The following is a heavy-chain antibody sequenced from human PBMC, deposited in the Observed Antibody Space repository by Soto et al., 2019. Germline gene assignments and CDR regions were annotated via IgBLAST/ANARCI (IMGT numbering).Heavy chain of an antibody. Sequence: RESLKISCKGSGYSCTSYWIGWVRQMPGKGREWMGIIYPGDSDTRYSPSFQGQVTISADKSISTAYLQWSSLKASDTAMYYCARQLAAPDYYYYYGMDVWGQGTTVTVSS. J-gene: IGHJ6*02. CDR3: ARQLAAPDYYYYYGMDV. CDR2: IYPGDSDT. D-gene: IGHD6-13*01. V-gene: IGHV5-51*01. CDR1: GYSCTSYW.